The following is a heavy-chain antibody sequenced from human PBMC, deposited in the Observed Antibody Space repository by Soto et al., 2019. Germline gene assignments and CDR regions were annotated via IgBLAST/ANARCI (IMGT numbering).Heavy chain of an antibody. CDR3: ARDADYYDSSGYYLHWYFDL. J-gene: IGHJ2*01. V-gene: IGHV4-31*03. CDR1: GGSISSGGYY. D-gene: IGHD3-22*01. Sequence: QVQLQESGPGLVKPSQTLSLTCTVSGGSISSGGYYWSWIRQHPGKGLEWIGYIYYSGSTYYNPSLKRRVTISVDTSKNQFSLKLSSVTAADTAVYYCARDADYYDSSGYYLHWYFDLWGRGTLVTVSS. CDR2: IYYSGST.